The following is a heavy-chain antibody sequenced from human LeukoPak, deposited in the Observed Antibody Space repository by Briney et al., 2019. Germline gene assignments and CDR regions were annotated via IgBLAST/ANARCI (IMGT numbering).Heavy chain of an antibody. J-gene: IGHJ5*02. V-gene: IGHV4-38-2*02. CDR3: ARRLEVPGGIGWFDP. Sequence: SETLSLTCTVSGYSVSSGYYWGWIRQPPGKGLEWIGSMYHSGDTYSNPSLKSRVTISVDTSKNQFSLKLSSVTAADTAVYYCARRLEVPGGIGWFDPWGQGTLVTVSS. CDR1: GYSVSSGYY. CDR2: MYHSGDT. D-gene: IGHD2-2*01.